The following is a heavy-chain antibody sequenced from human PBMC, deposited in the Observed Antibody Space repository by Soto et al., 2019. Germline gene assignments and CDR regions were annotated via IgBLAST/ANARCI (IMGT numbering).Heavy chain of an antibody. CDR2: IYYSGST. CDR3: ASHQRERGHPYHSFDY. CDR1: GGSISSSSYY. Sequence: PSETLSLTCTVSGGSISSSSYYWGWIRQPPGKGLEWIGSIYYSGSTYYNPSLKSRVTISVDTSKNQFSLKLSSVTAADTAVYYCASHQRERGHPYHSFDYWGQGTLVTVSS. D-gene: IGHD1-1*01. V-gene: IGHV4-39*01. J-gene: IGHJ4*02.